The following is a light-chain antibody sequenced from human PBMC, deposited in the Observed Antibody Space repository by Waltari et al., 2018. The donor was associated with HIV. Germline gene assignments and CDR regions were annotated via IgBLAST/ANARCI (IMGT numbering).Light chain of an antibody. CDR1: QNVGAF. CDR3: HQYASFSGT. V-gene: IGKV1-5*03. CDR2: HAS. Sequence: DIRLLQSSSPLSAYAGDRVAITCRAGQNVGAFLAWYQQKPGKPPKLLIFHASIFEGGVPSRFSGSVSGSDFTLTINGLQSDDFATYYCHQYASFSGTFGQGTKVEL. J-gene: IGKJ1*01.